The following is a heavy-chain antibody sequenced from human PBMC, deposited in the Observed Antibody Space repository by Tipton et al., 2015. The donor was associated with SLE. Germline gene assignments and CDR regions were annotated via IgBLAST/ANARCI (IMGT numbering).Heavy chain of an antibody. CDR1: GGSISSSSYY. CDR3: ARDRGGNLDYFDY. Sequence: TLSLTCTVSGGSISSSSYYWSWIRQPPGKGLEWIGYIYYSGSTNYNPSLKSRVTISVDTSKNQFSLKLSSVTAADTAVYYCARDRGGNLDYFDYWGQGTLVTVSS. V-gene: IGHV4-61*01. J-gene: IGHJ4*02. D-gene: IGHD4-23*01. CDR2: IYYSGST.